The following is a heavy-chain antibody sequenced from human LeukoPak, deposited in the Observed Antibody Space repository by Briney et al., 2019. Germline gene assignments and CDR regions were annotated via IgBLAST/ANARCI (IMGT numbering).Heavy chain of an antibody. J-gene: IGHJ5*02. Sequence: PSETLSLTCTVSGGSISSYYWSWIRQPAGKGLEWIGCIYTSGSTNYNPSLKSRVTMSVDTSKNQFSLKLSSVTAADTAVYYCARSTAGPDIVVVPAANVDNWFDPWGQGTLVTVSS. CDR1: GGSISSYY. D-gene: IGHD2-2*01. V-gene: IGHV4-4*07. CDR3: ARSTAGPDIVVVPAANVDNWFDP. CDR2: IYTSGST.